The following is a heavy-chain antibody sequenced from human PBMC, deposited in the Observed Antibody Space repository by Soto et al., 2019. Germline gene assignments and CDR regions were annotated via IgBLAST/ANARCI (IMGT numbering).Heavy chain of an antibody. Sequence: PGGSMRLSCSASGLTFRISAMRWVTQAPGKGLEYVSSISTNGGSTDYADSVKGRFTISRDNSKNTVYLQMSSLRVEDTAVYYCVKGEYYYDSSGYYPFDYWGQGT. V-gene: IGHV3-64D*06. D-gene: IGHD3-22*01. J-gene: IGHJ4*02. CDR1: GLTFRISA. CDR2: ISTNGGST. CDR3: VKGEYYYDSSGYYPFDY.